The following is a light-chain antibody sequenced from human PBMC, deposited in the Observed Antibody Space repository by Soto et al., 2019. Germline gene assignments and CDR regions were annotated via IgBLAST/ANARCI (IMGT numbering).Light chain of an antibody. Sequence: EIVLTQSPGTLSLSPGERATLSCRASQSVSSTYLAWYQQKPGQAPRLLIYGASSRATGIPDRFSGGGFGTDFTLTISRVEPEDFAVYYCQQCGSSPWTFGQGTKVEIK. V-gene: IGKV3-20*01. J-gene: IGKJ1*01. CDR1: QSVSSTY. CDR2: GAS. CDR3: QQCGSSPWT.